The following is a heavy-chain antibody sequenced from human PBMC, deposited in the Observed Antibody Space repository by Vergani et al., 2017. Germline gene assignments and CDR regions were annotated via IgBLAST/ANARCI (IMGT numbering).Heavy chain of an antibody. D-gene: IGHD3-22*01. Sequence: QVQLQESGPGLVKPPGTLSLTCAVSGGSISGTNWWSWVRQSPGKGLEWIGEIYHSGSTNYNPSLKSRVTISVDKSMNQFSLKLSSVTAADTAVYYCASNGYYCLDYWGRGTLVTVSS. V-gene: IGHV4-4*03. CDR2: IYHSGST. J-gene: IGHJ4*02. CDR1: GGSISGTNW. CDR3: ASNGYYCLDY.